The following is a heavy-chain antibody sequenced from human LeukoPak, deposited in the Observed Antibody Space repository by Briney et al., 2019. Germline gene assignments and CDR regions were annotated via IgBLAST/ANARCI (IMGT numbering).Heavy chain of an antibody. CDR3: AKDVGKWESLHFFDY. CDR1: GFTLSTNA. V-gene: IGHV3-23*01. Sequence: GGSLRLSCLASGFTLSTNAMSWVRQAPGKGLEWISGISGSGASTYYADSVKGRFTISRDDSRNTLYLQMNSLRGDDTAVYYCAKDVGKWESLHFFDYWGQGTLVTVSS. D-gene: IGHD1-26*01. J-gene: IGHJ4*02. CDR2: ISGSGAST.